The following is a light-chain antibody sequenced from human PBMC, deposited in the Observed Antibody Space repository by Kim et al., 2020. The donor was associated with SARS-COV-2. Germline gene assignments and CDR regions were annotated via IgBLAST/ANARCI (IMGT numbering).Light chain of an antibody. V-gene: IGLV2-11*01. CDR2: DVS. Sequence: QSALTQPRSVSGSPGQAVTISCTGTSSDVGGYNYVSWYQQHPGKAPKLMIYDVSKRPSGVPDRFSGSKSGNTASLTISGLQAEDEGDYYCFSYAGSYTWVFGGGTQLTVL. CDR3: FSYAGSYTWV. J-gene: IGLJ3*02. CDR1: SSDVGGYNY.